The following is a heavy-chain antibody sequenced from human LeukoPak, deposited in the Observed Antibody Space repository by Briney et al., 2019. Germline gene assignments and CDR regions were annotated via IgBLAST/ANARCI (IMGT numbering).Heavy chain of an antibody. Sequence: GGSLRLSCAASGNYWMHWVRQAPGKGLVWVSRINEDGSTTNYADSVKGRSTIFRDNAKNTLYLQMNSLRAEDTAVYYCVRDLGGRSGHWGQGTLVTVSS. D-gene: IGHD1-26*01. J-gene: IGHJ1*01. CDR3: VRDLGGRSGH. V-gene: IGHV3-74*01. CDR2: INEDGSTT. CDR1: GNYW.